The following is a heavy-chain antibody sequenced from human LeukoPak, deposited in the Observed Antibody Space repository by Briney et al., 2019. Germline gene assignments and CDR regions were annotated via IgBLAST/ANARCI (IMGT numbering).Heavy chain of an antibody. D-gene: IGHD2-15*01. Sequence: SETLSLTCAVYGGSFSGYYWSWIRRPPGKGLEWIGEINHSGSTNYNPSLKSRVTISVDTSKNQFSLNLNSVTATDTAVYYCARGGVERYCSGGSCYGWFDPWGQGTLVTVSS. V-gene: IGHV4-34*01. CDR1: GGSFSGYY. J-gene: IGHJ5*02. CDR3: ARGGVERYCSGGSCYGWFDP. CDR2: INHSGST.